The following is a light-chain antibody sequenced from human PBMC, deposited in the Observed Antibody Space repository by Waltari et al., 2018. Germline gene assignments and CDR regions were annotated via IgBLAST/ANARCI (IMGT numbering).Light chain of an antibody. Sequence: QSVLTQPPSASGTPGQRVTISCSGSSSNIGSNTVNWYQQLPGTAPKLLIYSNIPRPSGFPDRFSGSKSGTSASLAISGLQSEDEADYYCAAWYDSLNGPVFGGGTKLTVL. CDR1: SSNIGSNT. V-gene: IGLV1-44*01. CDR3: AAWYDSLNGPV. J-gene: IGLJ2*01. CDR2: SNI.